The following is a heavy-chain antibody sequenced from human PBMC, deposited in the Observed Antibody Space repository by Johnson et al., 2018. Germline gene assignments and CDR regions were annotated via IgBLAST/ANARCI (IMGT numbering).Heavy chain of an antibody. V-gene: IGHV3-30*04. CDR2: ISYDGSNK. CDR1: GFTFSSYA. D-gene: IGHD1-26*01. Sequence: QVQLVQSGGGVVQPGRSLRLSCAASGFTFSSYAMHWVRQAPGKGLEWVAVISYDGSNKYYADSVKGRFTISRDNSKNTLYMQMNSLRAEDAAVYYCAKVVNYYYYYGMDVWGQGTTVTVSS. CDR3: AKVVNYYYYYGMDV. J-gene: IGHJ6*02.